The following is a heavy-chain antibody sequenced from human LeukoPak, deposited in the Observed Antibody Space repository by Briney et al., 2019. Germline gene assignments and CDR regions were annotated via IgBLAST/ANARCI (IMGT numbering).Heavy chain of an antibody. J-gene: IGHJ6*02. D-gene: IGHD1-14*01. Sequence: PSETLSLLYTVSGGSINSCYWSWIRQPPGQGLEWIGYISYSGSTDSNPSLKSRVTISLDTSKNQFALKLTSVTAADTAVYYCAAMRYGRDYHNDMDVWGHGTTVTVSS. CDR1: GGSINSCY. CDR2: ISYSGST. V-gene: IGHV4-59*01. CDR3: AAMRYGRDYHNDMDV.